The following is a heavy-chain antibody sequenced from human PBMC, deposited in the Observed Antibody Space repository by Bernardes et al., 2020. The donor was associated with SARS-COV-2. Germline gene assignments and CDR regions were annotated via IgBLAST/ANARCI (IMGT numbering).Heavy chain of an antibody. J-gene: IGHJ4*02. CDR1: GFTFSNYW. D-gene: IGHD5-18*01. Sequence: GGSLRLSCAASGFTFSNYWIHWVRQAPGKGLVWVSRINTDGSTTNYADSVKGRFTISRDNAKNTLYLQMSSLRAEDTAVYYCARGGGGSTYGFGDYCGQGTLVTVSS. CDR3: ARGGGGSTYGFGDY. CDR2: INTDGSTT. V-gene: IGHV3-74*01.